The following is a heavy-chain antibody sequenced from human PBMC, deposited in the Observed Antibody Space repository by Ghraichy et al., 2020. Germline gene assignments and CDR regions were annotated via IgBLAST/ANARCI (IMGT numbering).Heavy chain of an antibody. Sequence: GGSLRLSCAASGFTFRNYAMTWVRQAPGEGLECVSVISGRGDVTYYASSVKGRFTISRDNSKNMAYLHMNRLSAEDTAIYYCANRGDTLGYFEDWGQGTLVTVSS. V-gene: IGHV3-23*01. CDR2: ISGRGDVT. J-gene: IGHJ4*02. CDR1: GFTFRNYA. CDR3: ANRGDTLGYFED. D-gene: IGHD3-16*01.